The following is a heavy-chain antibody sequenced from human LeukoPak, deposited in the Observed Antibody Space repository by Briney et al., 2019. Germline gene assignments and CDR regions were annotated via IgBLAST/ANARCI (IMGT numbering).Heavy chain of an antibody. V-gene: IGHV1-2*06. Sequence: GASVKVSCKASGYTFTGYYMHWVRQAPGQGLEWMGRINPNSGGTNYVQKFRGRVTMTRDTSISTAYMELSRLRSDDTAVYYCAREDEYSSGWAYWGQGTLVTVSS. CDR3: AREDEYSSGWAY. CDR1: GYTFTGYY. J-gene: IGHJ4*02. D-gene: IGHD6-19*01. CDR2: INPNSGGT.